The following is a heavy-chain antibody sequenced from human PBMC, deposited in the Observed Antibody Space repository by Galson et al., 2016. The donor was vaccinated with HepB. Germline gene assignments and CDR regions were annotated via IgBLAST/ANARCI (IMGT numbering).Heavy chain of an antibody. CDR2: INPYSGGT. J-gene: IGHJ5*01. CDR1: GHTSSDYY. CDR3: ARDWLTGTGSYWFEF. Sequence: SVKVSCKASGHTSSDYYLHWVRQAPGQGLEWMGWINPYSGGTNYAQKFQGRVTMTRDTTTNTAYMDLRRLRSADTAVYYCARDWLTGTGSYWFEFWGHGSQVTVSS. V-gene: IGHV1-2*02. D-gene: IGHD1-20*01.